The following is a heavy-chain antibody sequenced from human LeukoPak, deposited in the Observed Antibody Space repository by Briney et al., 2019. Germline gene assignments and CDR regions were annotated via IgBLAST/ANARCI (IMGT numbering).Heavy chain of an antibody. CDR1: GGSISSGGYY. CDR2: IYYSGRT. CDR3: ARIYCSSTSCYIDY. V-gene: IGHV4-31*03. Sequence: SQTLSLTCTVSGGSISSGGYYWSWIRQHPGKGLEWIGYIYYSGRTYYNPSLKSRVTISVDTSKNQFSLKLSSVTAADTAVYYCARIYCSSTSCYIDYWGQGTLVTVSS. D-gene: IGHD2-2*02. J-gene: IGHJ4*02.